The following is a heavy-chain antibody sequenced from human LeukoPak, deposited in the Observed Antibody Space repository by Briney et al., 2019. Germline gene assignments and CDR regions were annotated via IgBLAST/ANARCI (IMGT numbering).Heavy chain of an antibody. D-gene: IGHD3-10*01. CDR1: GYTFTGYY. V-gene: IGHV1-2*06. Sequence: ASVKVSCKASGYTFTGYYMRWVRQAPGQGLEWMGRINPNSGGTNYAQKFQGRVTMTRDTSISTAYMELSRLRSDDTAVYYCARGLGSNYYGSGSYGNFDYWGQGTLVTVSS. CDR2: INPNSGGT. CDR3: ARGLGSNYYGSGSYGNFDY. J-gene: IGHJ4*02.